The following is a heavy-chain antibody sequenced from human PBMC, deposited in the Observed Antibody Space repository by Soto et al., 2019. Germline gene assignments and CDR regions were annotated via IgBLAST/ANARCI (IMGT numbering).Heavy chain of an antibody. CDR2: IIPIFGTA. D-gene: IGHD3-22*01. Sequence: QVQLVQSGAEVKKPGSSVKVSCKASGGTFSSYAISWVRQAPGQGLEWMGGIIPIFGTANYAQKFQGRVTINADESTTTAYMELSSLRSEDTAVYYCARDLKRYYDSSGYGYYYYGMDVWGQGTTVIVSS. CDR3: ARDLKRYYDSSGYGYYYYGMDV. J-gene: IGHJ6*02. CDR1: GGTFSSYA. V-gene: IGHV1-69*01.